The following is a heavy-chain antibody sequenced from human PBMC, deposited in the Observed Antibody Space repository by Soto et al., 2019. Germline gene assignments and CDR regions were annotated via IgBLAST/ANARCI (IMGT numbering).Heavy chain of an antibody. CDR2: IVVGSGNT. Sequence: SVKVSCKASGFTFTSSAVQWVRQARGQRLEWIGWIVVGSGNTNYAQKFQERVTITRDMSTSTAYMELSSLRSEDTAVYYCAAVRISAAGMDVWGQGNTVTVSS. CDR1: GFTFTSSA. D-gene: IGHD6-13*01. CDR3: AAVRISAAGMDV. J-gene: IGHJ6*02. V-gene: IGHV1-58*01.